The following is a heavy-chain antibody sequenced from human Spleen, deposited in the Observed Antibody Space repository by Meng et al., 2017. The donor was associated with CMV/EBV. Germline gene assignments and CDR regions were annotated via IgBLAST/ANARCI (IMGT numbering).Heavy chain of an antibody. D-gene: IGHD2-2*02. V-gene: IGHV4-30-4*08. CDR1: GGSISSGDYY. CDR2: IYYSGST. J-gene: IGHJ4*02. CDR3: ARAGDCSSTSCYIPR. Sequence: SETLSLTCTVSGGSISSGDYYWSWIRQPPGKGLEWIGYIYYSGSTYYNPSLKSRVTISVDTSKNQFSLKLSSVTAADTAVYYCARAGDCSSTSCYIPRWGQGTLVTVSS.